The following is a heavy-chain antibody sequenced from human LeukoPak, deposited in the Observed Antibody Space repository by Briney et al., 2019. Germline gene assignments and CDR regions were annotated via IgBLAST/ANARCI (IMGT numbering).Heavy chain of an antibody. J-gene: IGHJ6*03. V-gene: IGHV3-23*01. CDR3: AKAPDYHYYYYYMDV. D-gene: IGHD4/OR15-4a*01. Sequence: HTGGSLRLSCAASGFTFSSYAMSWVRQAPGKGLEWVSAISGSGGSTYYADSVKGRFTISRDNSKNTLYLQMNSLRAEDTAVYYCAKAPDYHYYYYYMDVWGKGTTVTVSS. CDR2: ISGSGGST. CDR1: GFTFSSYA.